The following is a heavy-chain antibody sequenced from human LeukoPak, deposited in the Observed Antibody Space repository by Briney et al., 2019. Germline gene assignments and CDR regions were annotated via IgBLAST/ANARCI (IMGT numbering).Heavy chain of an antibody. D-gene: IGHD2-15*01. CDR3: ARAPDCSGGSCYSRYFDY. Sequence: ASVKVSCKASGYTFTSYAMHWVRQAPGQRLEWMGWINAGNGNTKYSQKSQGRVTITRDTSASTAYMELSSLRSEDTAVYYCARAPDCSGGSCYSRYFDYWGQGTLVTVSS. V-gene: IGHV1-3*01. J-gene: IGHJ4*02. CDR2: INAGNGNT. CDR1: GYTFTSYA.